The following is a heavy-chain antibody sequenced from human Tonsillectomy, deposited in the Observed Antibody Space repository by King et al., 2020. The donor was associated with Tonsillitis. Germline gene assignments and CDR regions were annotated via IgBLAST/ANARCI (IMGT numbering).Heavy chain of an antibody. CDR3: AKDMFSRLVRGGLGFDP. CDR1: GFTFDDYT. J-gene: IGHJ5*02. Sequence: VQLVESGGVVVQPGGSLRLSCATSGFTFDDYTMHWVRQVPGKGLEWVSLISWDGDSTNYADSVKGRFTIARDNSKNSLYLQMNSLRTEDTALYYCAKDMFSRLVRGGLGFDPWGQGTLVTVSS. D-gene: IGHD3-10*01. CDR2: ISWDGDST. V-gene: IGHV3-43*01.